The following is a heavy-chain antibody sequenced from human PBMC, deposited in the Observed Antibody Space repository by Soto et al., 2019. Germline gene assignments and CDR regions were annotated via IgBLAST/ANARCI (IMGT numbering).Heavy chain of an antibody. Sequence: ASEKVSCKASGYTFTSYAMHWVRQAPGQRLEWMGWINAGNGNTKYSQKFQGRVTITRDTSASTAYMELSSLRSEVTAVYYCARAPVLRFLEWCDYWGQGTLVTVSS. D-gene: IGHD3-3*01. CDR3: ARAPVLRFLEWCDY. CDR2: INAGNGNT. V-gene: IGHV1-3*01. J-gene: IGHJ4*02. CDR1: GYTFTSYA.